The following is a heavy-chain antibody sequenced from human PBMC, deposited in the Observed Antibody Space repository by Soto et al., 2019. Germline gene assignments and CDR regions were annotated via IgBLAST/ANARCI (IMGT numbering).Heavy chain of an antibody. CDR2: INHSGST. V-gene: IGHV4-34*01. Sequence: PSETLSLTCAVYGGSFSGYYWSWIRQPPGKGLEWIGEINHSGSTNYNPSLKSRVTISVDTSKNQFSLNLSSVTAADTAVYYCARRSSGWYYYYGMDVWGQGTTVTVSS. D-gene: IGHD6-19*01. CDR3: ARRSSGWYYYYGMDV. J-gene: IGHJ6*02. CDR1: GGSFSGYY.